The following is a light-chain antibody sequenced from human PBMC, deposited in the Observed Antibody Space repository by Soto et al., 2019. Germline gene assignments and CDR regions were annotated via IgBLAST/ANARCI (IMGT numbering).Light chain of an antibody. V-gene: IGKV1-27*01. CDR2: AAS. CDR3: QKYNGAPFT. Sequence: DIQMTQSPSPLSEPEGEGATTTSRPSQGIINILAWYQQKPGKVPKLLIYAASTLHSGVPSRFSGSGSGTDFTLTISSLQPEDVATYYCQKYNGAPFTFGPGTKVDIK. J-gene: IGKJ3*01. CDR1: QGIINI.